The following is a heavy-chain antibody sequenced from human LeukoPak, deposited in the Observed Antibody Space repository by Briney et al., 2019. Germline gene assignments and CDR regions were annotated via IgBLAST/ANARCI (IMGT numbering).Heavy chain of an antibody. CDR2: TYYRSKWHS. CDR1: GDIVSSNSAA. D-gene: IGHD3-10*01. CDR3: ARMVGLVSDF. Sequence: SQTLSLTCAISGDIVSSNSAAWNWIRQSPSRGLEWLGRTYYRSKWHSYYAPSVKSRITINPDTSKNQFSLQLKSVTPEDTAVYYCARMVGLVSDFWGQGTLVTVSS. J-gene: IGHJ4*02. V-gene: IGHV6-1*01.